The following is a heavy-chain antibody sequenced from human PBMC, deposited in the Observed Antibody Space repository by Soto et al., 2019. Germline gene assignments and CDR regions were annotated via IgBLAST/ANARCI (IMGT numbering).Heavy chain of an antibody. CDR3: AKDGPILTGYQHYYYYYGMDV. V-gene: IGHV3-23*01. D-gene: IGHD3-9*01. CDR1: GFTFSSYA. Sequence: GGSLRLSCAASGFTFSSYAMSWVRQAPGKGLEWVSAISGSGGSTYYADSVKGRFTISRDNSKNTLYLQMNSLRAEDTAVYYCAKDGPILTGYQHYYYYYGMDVWGQGTTVTVSS. J-gene: IGHJ6*02. CDR2: ISGSGGST.